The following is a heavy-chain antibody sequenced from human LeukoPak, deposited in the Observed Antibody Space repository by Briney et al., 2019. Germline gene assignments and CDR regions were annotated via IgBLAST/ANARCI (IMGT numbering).Heavy chain of an antibody. CDR3: ARDISGSYYDY. CDR2: VYSGGST. D-gene: IGHD1-26*01. J-gene: IGHJ4*02. Sequence: GGSLRLSCAASGFTVSSNYMSWVRQAPGKGLEWVSVVYSGGSTYYADSVKGRFTISRDNSKNTLYLQMNSLRAEDTAVYYCARDISGSYYDYWGQGTLVTVSS. V-gene: IGHV3-53*01. CDR1: GFTVSSNY.